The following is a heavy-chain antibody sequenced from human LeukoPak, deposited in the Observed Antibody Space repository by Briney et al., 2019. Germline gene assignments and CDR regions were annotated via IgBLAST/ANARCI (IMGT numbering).Heavy chain of an antibody. CDR1: GFPFNSYG. V-gene: IGHV3-33*01. J-gene: IGHJ4*02. CDR2: ILYDGSNI. D-gene: IGHD3-22*01. CDR3: ARDMQPYYYDSSGYLDY. Sequence: PGGAPLLSCGAAGFPFNSYGMHRGRPAPGKGLEGGAVILYDGSNIYYADSVQGRFTISRDNSKNTLYLQMNSLRAEDTAVYYCARDMQPYYYDSSGYLDYWGQGTLVTVSS.